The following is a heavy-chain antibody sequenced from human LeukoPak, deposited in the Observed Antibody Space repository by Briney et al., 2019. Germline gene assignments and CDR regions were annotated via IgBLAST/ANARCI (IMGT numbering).Heavy chain of an antibody. Sequence: SETLSLTCAVSGYSISSGYYWGWIRQPPGKGLEWIGSIYHSGSTYYNPSLKSRVTISVDTSKNQFSLKLSSVTAADTAVYYCASSPGGYCSSTSYYTGGRFDYWGQGTLVTVSS. CDR3: ASSPGGYCSSTSYYTGGRFDY. D-gene: IGHD2-2*02. CDR2: IYHSGST. J-gene: IGHJ4*02. V-gene: IGHV4-38-2*01. CDR1: GYSISSGYY.